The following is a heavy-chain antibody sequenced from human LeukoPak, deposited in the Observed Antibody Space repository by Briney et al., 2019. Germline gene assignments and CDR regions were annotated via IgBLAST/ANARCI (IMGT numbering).Heavy chain of an antibody. CDR3: ARGPYYFDY. Sequence: GGSRRLSCAASGFTFSSYSMNWVRQAPGKGLEWVSYISGSNNTIYYADSVKGRFTISRDNAKNSLNLQMNSLRDEDTAVYYCARGPYYFDYWGQGTLVTVSS. J-gene: IGHJ4*02. CDR2: ISGSNNTI. CDR1: GFTFSSYS. V-gene: IGHV3-48*02.